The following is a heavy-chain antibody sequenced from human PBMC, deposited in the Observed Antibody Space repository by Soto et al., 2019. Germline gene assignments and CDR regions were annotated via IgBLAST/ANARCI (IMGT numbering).Heavy chain of an antibody. CDR3: ARDGIVVVHAYGMDV. CDR1: GYTFTSYG. J-gene: IGHJ6*02. CDR2: ISAYNGNT. D-gene: IGHD2-2*01. V-gene: IGHV1-18*03. Sequence: VASVKVSFKASGYTFTSYGISWVRQAPGQGLEWMGWISAYNGNTNYAQKLQGRVTMTTDTSTSTAYMELRSLRSDDMAVYYFARDGIVVVHAYGMDVWGQGTTVTVAS.